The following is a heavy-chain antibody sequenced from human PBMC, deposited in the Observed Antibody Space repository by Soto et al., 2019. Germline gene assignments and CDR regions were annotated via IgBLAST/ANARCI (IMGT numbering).Heavy chain of an antibody. CDR1: GYTFTSYD. J-gene: IGHJ6*04. CDR3: ARYRDCSSTTCYTASYYYYGMDV. CDR2: MNPNSGNT. Sequence: QVQLVQSGAEVKKPGASVKVSCKASGYTFTSYDMNWVRQATGQGLEWMGWMNPNSGNTGYAQKFQGRVTMTRNTSISTAYMELSSLRSEDTAVYYCARYRDCSSTTCYTASYYYYGMDVWGKGTTVTVSS. V-gene: IGHV1-8*01. D-gene: IGHD2-2*02.